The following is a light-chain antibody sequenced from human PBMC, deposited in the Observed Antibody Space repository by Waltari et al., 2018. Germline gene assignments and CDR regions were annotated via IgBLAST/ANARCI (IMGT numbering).Light chain of an antibody. CDR2: DVN. J-gene: IGLJ3*02. Sequence: QSALTQPPSVSGSPEQSVTISCTGSTSDVGGYNSVSWYQQHPAKAPKLIIFDVNQRPSGGPDRCAGSQSGNTASLTISGLRPEDEADYHCCSYAGVHTFWLFGGGTKLTVL. V-gene: IGLV2-11*01. CDR1: TSDVGGYNS. CDR3: CSYAGVHTFWL.